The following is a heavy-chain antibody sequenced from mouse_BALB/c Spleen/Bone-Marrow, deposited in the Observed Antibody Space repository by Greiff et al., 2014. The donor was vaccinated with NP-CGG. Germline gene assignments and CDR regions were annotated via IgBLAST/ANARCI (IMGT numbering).Heavy chain of an antibody. V-gene: IGHV14-3*02. Sequence: EVQLQQSGAELVKPGASVKLSCTASGFNIKDTHMHWVKQRPEQGLEWIGRIDPANGNTKYDPKFQGKATITADTSSNTAYLQLSSLTSEDTAVYYCARRGDGYYAWFAYWGQGTLVTVSA. CDR3: ARRGDGYYAWFAY. CDR1: GFNIKDTH. CDR2: IDPANGNT. D-gene: IGHD2-3*01. J-gene: IGHJ3*01.